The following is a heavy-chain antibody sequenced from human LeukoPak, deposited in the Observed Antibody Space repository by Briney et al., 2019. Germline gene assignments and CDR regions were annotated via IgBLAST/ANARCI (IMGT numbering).Heavy chain of an antibody. D-gene: IGHD3-16*01. V-gene: IGHV4-59*12. CDR3: ARLGALHDAFDV. CDR2: IHYSGST. CDR1: GDSIRSYY. J-gene: IGHJ3*01. Sequence: SETLSLTCTGSGDSIRSYYWSWIRQPPGKGLERIGNIHYSGSTKYNSSLKSRVTISVDTSNNQFSLRVTSLTAADTAVYYCARLGALHDAFDVWGQGTLVTVSS.